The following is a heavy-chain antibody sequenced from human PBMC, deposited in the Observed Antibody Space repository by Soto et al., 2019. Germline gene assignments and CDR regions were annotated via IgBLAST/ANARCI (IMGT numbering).Heavy chain of an antibody. CDR3: ARHILEVGRVLWFGDPNRGAFDI. V-gene: IGHV4-39*01. CDR2: IYYSGST. CDR1: GGSISSSSYY. D-gene: IGHD3-10*01. J-gene: IGHJ3*02. Sequence: PSETLSLSCTVSGGSISSSSYYWGWIRQPPGKGLEWIGSIYYSGSTYYNPSLKSRVTISVDTSKNQFSLKLSSVTAADTAVYYCARHILEVGRVLWFGDPNRGAFDIWGQGTMVT.